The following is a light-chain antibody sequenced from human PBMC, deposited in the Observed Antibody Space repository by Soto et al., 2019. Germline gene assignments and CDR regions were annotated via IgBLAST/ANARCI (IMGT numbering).Light chain of an antibody. J-gene: IGKJ1*01. CDR1: QSINNY. Sequence: IQLTQSPSSLSASVGDRVAITCRTSQSINNYLNWYQQKPGKAPKVLIYDATRLQSGVPSRFSGGGSGTDFTLTISSLQPEDFATYYCQQTYGPPLTFGQGTEVEIK. V-gene: IGKV1-39*01. CDR2: DAT. CDR3: QQTYGPPLT.